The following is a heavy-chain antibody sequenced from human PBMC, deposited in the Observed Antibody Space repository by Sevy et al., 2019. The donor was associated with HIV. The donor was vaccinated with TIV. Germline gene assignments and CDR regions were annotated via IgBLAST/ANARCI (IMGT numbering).Heavy chain of an antibody. Sequence: GGSLRLSCAASGFTFSSYWMHWVRQAPGKGLVWVSRINSDGSSTSYADSVKGRFTISRDNAKNTLYLQMNSLRAEDTAVYYCAREEGIMITFGGVRSNDAFDIWGQGTMVTVSS. V-gene: IGHV3-74*01. J-gene: IGHJ3*02. CDR3: AREEGIMITFGGVRSNDAFDI. D-gene: IGHD3-16*01. CDR2: INSDGSST. CDR1: GFTFSSYW.